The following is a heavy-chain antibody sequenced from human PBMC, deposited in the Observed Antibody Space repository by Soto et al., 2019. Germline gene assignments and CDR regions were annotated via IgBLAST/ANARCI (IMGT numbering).Heavy chain of an antibody. V-gene: IGHV1-18*01. Sequence: QGHLVQSGAEVKKPGASVTVSCKASGYTFTNYGISWVRQAPGQGLEWMGWISGYNGNTKYAPKFQGRVTLTSDTSKSTTYKRLRGLGSDDKALYYRARAGEVTDNRDYAGYWGQGALGTVSS. CDR2: ISGYNGNT. CDR3: ARAGEVTDNRDYAGY. J-gene: IGHJ4*02. D-gene: IGHD4-17*01. CDR1: GYTFTNYG.